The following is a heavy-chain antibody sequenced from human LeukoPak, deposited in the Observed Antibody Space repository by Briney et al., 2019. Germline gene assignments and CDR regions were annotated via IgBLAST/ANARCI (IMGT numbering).Heavy chain of an antibody. D-gene: IGHD5-24*01. J-gene: IGHJ6*02. CDR1: GFTFSSYA. CDR3: ARERRDDYYGMDV. Sequence: GGSLRLSCAASGFTFSSYAMSWVRQAPGKGLEWVAVISYDGSNKYYADSVKGRFTISRDNSKNTLYLQMNSLRAEDTAVYYCARERRDDYYGMDVWGQGTTVTASS. CDR2: ISYDGSNK. V-gene: IGHV3-30*03.